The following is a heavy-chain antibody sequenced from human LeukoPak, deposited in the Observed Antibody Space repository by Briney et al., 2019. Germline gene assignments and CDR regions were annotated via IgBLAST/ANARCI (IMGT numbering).Heavy chain of an antibody. Sequence: PGGSLRLSCAASGFDFSGAYMNWVRQAPGKGLEWVGLIKNKHEHQATDYAAPVRERFIITRDDSSSTLFLQMNSLKTEDTAVYYCVTDANRILGVRGTGYWGQGILVTVSS. D-gene: IGHD1-26*01. CDR3: VTDANRILGVRGTGY. CDR1: GFDFSGAY. CDR2: IKNKHEHQAT. J-gene: IGHJ4*02. V-gene: IGHV3-15*07.